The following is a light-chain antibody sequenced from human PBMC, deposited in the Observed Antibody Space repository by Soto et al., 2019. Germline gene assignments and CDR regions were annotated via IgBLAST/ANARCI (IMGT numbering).Light chain of an antibody. Sequence: QSVLTQPASVSGSPGQSITISCTGTSSDVGSYNLVSWYQQHPGKAPKLMIYEDTKRPSGVSNRFSGSKSGNTASLTISGLQAEEEADYYCSSYAGSTADAVFGGGTKLTVL. CDR3: SSYAGSTADAV. V-gene: IGLV2-23*01. J-gene: IGLJ2*01. CDR2: EDT. CDR1: SSDVGSYNL.